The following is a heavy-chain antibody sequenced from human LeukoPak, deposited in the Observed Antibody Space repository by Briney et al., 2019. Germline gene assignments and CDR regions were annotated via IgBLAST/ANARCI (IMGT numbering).Heavy chain of an antibody. D-gene: IGHD3-3*01. Sequence: PGGSLRLSCAASGFTFSSYAMSWVRRAPGKGLEWVSAISGSGGSTYYADSVKGRFTISRDNSKNTLYLQMNSLRAEDTAVYYCAKETYYDFWSGYSIDYWGQGTLVTVSS. V-gene: IGHV3-23*01. J-gene: IGHJ4*02. CDR3: AKETYYDFWSGYSIDY. CDR2: ISGSGGST. CDR1: GFTFSSYA.